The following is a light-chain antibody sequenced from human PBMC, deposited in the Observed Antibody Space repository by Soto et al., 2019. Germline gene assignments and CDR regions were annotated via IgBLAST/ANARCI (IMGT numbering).Light chain of an antibody. CDR1: QSISSW. V-gene: IGKV1-12*01. Sequence: DIQITQSSSTLSASVGDRVTITCRASQSISSWLAWYQQKPGKAPKLLIHATSGLQSGVPSRFSGSGSGTDFTLTISNLQSEDFATYYCQQANSFPLTFGGGTKVDIK. CDR3: QQANSFPLT. J-gene: IGKJ4*01. CDR2: ATS.